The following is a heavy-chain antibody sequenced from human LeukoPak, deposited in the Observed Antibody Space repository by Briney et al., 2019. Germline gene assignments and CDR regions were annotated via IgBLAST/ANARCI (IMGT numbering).Heavy chain of an antibody. V-gene: IGHV4-38-2*01. CDR1: GYSIRTEYD. CDR3: ARSYFSVGAFDI. J-gene: IGHJ3*02. Sequence: KPSETLSLTCGVSGYSIRTEYDWGWVRQPPGEDLGELGSVYHSGSTYHHPSLKSRVNILVDTSKDQFSLSLTSVTAADTAVYYCARSYFSVGAFDIWGQATMVTVSS. CDR2: VYHSGST. D-gene: IGHD2/OR15-2a*01.